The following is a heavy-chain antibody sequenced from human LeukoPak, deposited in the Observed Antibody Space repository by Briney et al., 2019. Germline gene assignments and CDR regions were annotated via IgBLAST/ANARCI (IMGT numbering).Heavy chain of an antibody. CDR3: ARGSRFGVVGRDAFDI. Sequence: PGGSLRLSCAASGFTFSSYGMHWVRQAPGKGLEWVAFIRYDGSNKYYAYSVKGRFTISRDNSKNTLYLQMNSLRAEDTAVYYCARGSRFGVVGRDAFDIWGQGTVVTVSS. CDR2: IRYDGSNK. J-gene: IGHJ3*02. V-gene: IGHV3-30*02. CDR1: GFTFSSYG. D-gene: IGHD3-3*01.